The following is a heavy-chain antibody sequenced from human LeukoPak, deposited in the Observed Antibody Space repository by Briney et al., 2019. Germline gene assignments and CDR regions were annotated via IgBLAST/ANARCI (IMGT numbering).Heavy chain of an antibody. CDR3: VRQNDFRLDY. V-gene: IGHV5-51*01. J-gene: IGHJ4*02. CDR2: IYPGDSDT. Sequence: PGGSPRLSCKGSGYTFSSYWIGWVRQMPGKGLEWMGIIYPGDSDTRYSPSLQGQVTISVDTSIGTAYLQWSSLKASDTAIYYCVRQNDFRLDYWGQGTLVTVSS. D-gene: IGHD3-3*01. CDR1: GYTFSSYW.